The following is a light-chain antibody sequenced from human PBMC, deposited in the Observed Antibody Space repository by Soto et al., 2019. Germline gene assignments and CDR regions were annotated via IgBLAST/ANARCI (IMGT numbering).Light chain of an antibody. CDR3: QKRGNLPS. Sequence: EIALTQSPATLSLSPGERATLSCRASQSVSRYLAWYQQKPGQAPRLLIYDASNRATGIPAMFSGSGSGTDFTLTIISREPEDFALYCGQKRGNLPSFGGGTKVEIK. CDR1: QSVSRY. V-gene: IGKV3-11*01. J-gene: IGKJ4*01. CDR2: DAS.